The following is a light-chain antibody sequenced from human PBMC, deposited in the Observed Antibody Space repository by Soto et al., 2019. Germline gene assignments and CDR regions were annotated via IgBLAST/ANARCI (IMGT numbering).Light chain of an antibody. Sequence: DIVLTQSPDSLAVSLGERATINCKSSQSVLYSSNNQNYLAWYQQKAGQPPKLLIYWASTREFGVPDRFSGSGSGTDFTLTISSLQAEDVAVYYCQQYYSSPPTFGQGTKVEIK. CDR3: QQYYSSPPT. J-gene: IGKJ1*01. V-gene: IGKV4-1*01. CDR2: WAS. CDR1: QSVLYSSNNQNY.